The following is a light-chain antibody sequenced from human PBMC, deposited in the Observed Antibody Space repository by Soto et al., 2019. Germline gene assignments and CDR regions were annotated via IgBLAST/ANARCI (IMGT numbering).Light chain of an antibody. CDR2: DAC. J-gene: IGKJ1*01. CDR3: QHYNSYSEA. Sequence: DIQMTQSPSSLSASVGDRVTITCQASQDISNHLNWYQQKPGKAHKLLIYDACNLETGVPSRFSGSGYETEFTLTISSLQPDDFATHFCQHYNSYSEALGPGTKVDSK. V-gene: IGKV1-33*01. CDR1: QDISNH.